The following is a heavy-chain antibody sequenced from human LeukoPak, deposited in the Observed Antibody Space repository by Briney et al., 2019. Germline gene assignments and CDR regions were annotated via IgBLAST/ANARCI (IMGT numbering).Heavy chain of an antibody. D-gene: IGHD2-2*01. CDR2: ISAYNGNT. CDR3: ARDRTVVPAAALGY. CDR1: GYTFTSYG. J-gene: IGHJ4*02. V-gene: IGHV1-18*01. Sequence: ASVKVSCKASGYTFTSYGISWVRQAPGQGLEWMGWISAYNGNTNYAQKLQGRVTMTTDTSTSTAYMELRSLRSDDTAVYYCARDRTVVPAAALGYWGQGTLVTVSS.